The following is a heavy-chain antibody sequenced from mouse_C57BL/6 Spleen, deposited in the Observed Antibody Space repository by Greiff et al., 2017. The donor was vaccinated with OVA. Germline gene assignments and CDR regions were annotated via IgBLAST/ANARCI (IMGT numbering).Heavy chain of an antibody. CDR2: IYPGSGST. CDR1: GYTFTSYW. CDR3: ARKADYYGSSYVGYAMDY. Sequence: VQLQQPGAELVKPGASVKMSCKASGYTFTSYWITWVKQRPGQGLEWIGDIYPGSGSTNYNEKFKSKATLTVDTSSSTAYMQLSSLTSEDSAVYYCARKADYYGSSYVGYAMDYWGQGTSVTVSS. J-gene: IGHJ4*01. D-gene: IGHD1-1*01. V-gene: IGHV1-55*01.